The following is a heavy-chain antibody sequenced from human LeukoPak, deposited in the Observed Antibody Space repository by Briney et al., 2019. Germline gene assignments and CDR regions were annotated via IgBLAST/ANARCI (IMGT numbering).Heavy chain of an antibody. D-gene: IGHD1-26*01. J-gene: IGHJ4*02. V-gene: IGHV1-18*01. CDR1: GYTFTSYG. Sequence: GASVKVSCKASGYTFTSYGISWVRQAPGQGLEWMGWISAYNGNTNYAQKLQGRVTMTTDTSTSTAYMELSSLRSEDTAVYYCARESLVGATFRGWGYWGQGTLVTVSS. CDR3: ARESLVGATFRGWGY. CDR2: ISAYNGNT.